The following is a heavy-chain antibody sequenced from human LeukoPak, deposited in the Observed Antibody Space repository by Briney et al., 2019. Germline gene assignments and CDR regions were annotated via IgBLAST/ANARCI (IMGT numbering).Heavy chain of an antibody. D-gene: IGHD2-8*01. CDR2: INHSGGT. CDR3: ASWRLMSAFDI. CDR1: GGSFSGYY. V-gene: IGHV4-34*01. Sequence: SETLSLTCAVYGGSFSGYYWSWIRQPPGKGLEWIGEINHSGGTNYNPSLKSRVTISVDTSKNQFSLKLSSVTAADTAVYYCASWRLMSAFDIWGQGTMVTVSS. J-gene: IGHJ3*02.